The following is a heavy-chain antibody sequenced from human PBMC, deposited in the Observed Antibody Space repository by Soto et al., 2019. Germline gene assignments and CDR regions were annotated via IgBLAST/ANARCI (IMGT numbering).Heavy chain of an antibody. Sequence: ASVKVSCKVSGYTLTELSMHWVRQAPGKGLEWVGGFDPEDGETIYAQKFQGRVTMTEDTSTDTAYMELSSLRSEDTAVYYCATSIAPFSSSAYYYYYGMDVWGQGTTVTVSS. J-gene: IGHJ6*02. D-gene: IGHD6-6*01. CDR1: GYTLTELS. CDR3: ATSIAPFSSSAYYYYYGMDV. V-gene: IGHV1-24*01. CDR2: FDPEDGET.